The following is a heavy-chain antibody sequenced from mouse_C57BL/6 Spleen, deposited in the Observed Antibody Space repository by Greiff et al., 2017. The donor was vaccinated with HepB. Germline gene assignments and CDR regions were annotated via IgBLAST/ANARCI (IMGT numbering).Heavy chain of an antibody. CDR1: GYTFTSYW. CDR3: APTGPFAY. J-gene: IGHJ3*01. D-gene: IGHD4-1*02. CDR2: IDPSDSYT. Sequence: VQLQQPGAELVKPGASVKLSCKASGYTFTSYWMQWVKQRPGQGLEWIGEIDPSDSYTNYNQKFKGKATLTVDTSSSTAYMQLSSLTSEDSAVYYCAPTGPFAYWGQGTLVTVSA. V-gene: IGHV1-50*01.